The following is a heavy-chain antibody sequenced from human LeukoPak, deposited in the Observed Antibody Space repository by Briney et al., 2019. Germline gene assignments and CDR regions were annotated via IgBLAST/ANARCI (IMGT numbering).Heavy chain of an antibody. D-gene: IGHD3-10*01. CDR1: GGSFSGYY. V-gene: IGHV4-34*01. J-gene: IGHJ5*02. Sequence: SETLSLTCAVYGGSFSGYYWSWIRQPPGKGLEWIGEINHSGSTNYNPSLKSRVTISVDTSKNQFSLKLSSVTAADTAVYYCARHRRRILLWFGESMWFDPWGQGTLVTVSS. CDR3: ARHRRRILLWFGESMWFDP. CDR2: INHSGST.